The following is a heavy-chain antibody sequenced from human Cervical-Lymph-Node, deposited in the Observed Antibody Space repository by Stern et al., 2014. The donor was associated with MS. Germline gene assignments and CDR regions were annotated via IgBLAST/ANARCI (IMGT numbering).Heavy chain of an antibody. CDR1: GFTVSRDY. Sequence: VQLVESGGGVIQPGGSLRLSCTASGFTVSRDYMTWVRQAPGMGLEWVSLRTNVGSTFYTDSVKGRFTISRDDSKNTVYLHMTSLRAEDTAMYYCARDTSSPERSDWWGQGTLVTVSS. V-gene: IGHV3-53*01. D-gene: IGHD1-1*01. J-gene: IGHJ4*02. CDR2: RTNVGST. CDR3: ARDTSSPERSDW.